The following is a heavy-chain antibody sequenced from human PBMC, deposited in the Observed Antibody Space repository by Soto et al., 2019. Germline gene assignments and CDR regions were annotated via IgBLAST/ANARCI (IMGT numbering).Heavy chain of an antibody. D-gene: IGHD6-25*01. CDR2: VWKDGNTK. CDR1: GFSVSNYG. V-gene: IGHV3-33*01. Sequence: QVQLVESGGGVVQPGQSLRLSCAASGFSVSNYGMHWVRQAPGKGLEWVAVVWKDGNTKHYGDSVKGRFTISRDNSKNTLELQMSSLRGEDTAVYYCARGAAWTDEAFDIWGQVTRVTVSS. J-gene: IGHJ3*02. CDR3: ARGAAWTDEAFDI.